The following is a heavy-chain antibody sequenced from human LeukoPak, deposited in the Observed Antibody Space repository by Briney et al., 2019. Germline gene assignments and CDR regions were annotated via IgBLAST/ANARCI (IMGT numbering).Heavy chain of an antibody. Sequence: PGGSLRLSCTGSGFTFSSYWMNWVRQAPGEGLEWVAKIKQDGSEKYYVDSVEGRFSISRDNAKNSLYLQMNSLRAEDTAIYYCARDPTRYTYGTQYFDYWGQGTLVTVSS. V-gene: IGHV3-7*01. D-gene: IGHD5-18*01. CDR3: ARDPTRYTYGTQYFDY. CDR1: GFTFSSYW. J-gene: IGHJ4*02. CDR2: IKQDGSEK.